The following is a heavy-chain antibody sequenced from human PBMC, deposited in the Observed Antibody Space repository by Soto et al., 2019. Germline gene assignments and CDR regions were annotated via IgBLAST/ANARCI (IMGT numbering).Heavy chain of an antibody. Sequence: EVQLVESGGGLVQPGGSLRLSCAASGFTFSSYWMSWVRQAPGKGLEWVANIKQDGSEKYYVDSVKGRFTISRGNAKNSLYLQMNSLRAEDTAVYYCAGAPNAYGDYRAGWFDPWGQGTLVTVSS. CDR2: IKQDGSEK. D-gene: IGHD4-17*01. J-gene: IGHJ5*02. V-gene: IGHV3-7*01. CDR1: GFTFSSYW. CDR3: AGAPNAYGDYRAGWFDP.